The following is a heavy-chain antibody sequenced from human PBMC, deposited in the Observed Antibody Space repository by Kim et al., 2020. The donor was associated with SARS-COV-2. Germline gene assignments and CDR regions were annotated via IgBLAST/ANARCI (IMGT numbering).Heavy chain of an antibody. CDR1: GGSFSGYY. J-gene: IGHJ6*03. D-gene: IGHD2-2*01. CDR2: INHSGST. Sequence: SETLSLTCAVYGGSFSGYYWSWIRQPPGKGLEWIGEINHSGSTNYNPSLKSRVTISVDTSKNQFSLKLSSVTAADTAVYYCARYGEYCSSTSCYYYYYYMDVWGKGTTVTVSS. CDR3: ARYGEYCSSTSCYYYYYYMDV. V-gene: IGHV4-34*01.